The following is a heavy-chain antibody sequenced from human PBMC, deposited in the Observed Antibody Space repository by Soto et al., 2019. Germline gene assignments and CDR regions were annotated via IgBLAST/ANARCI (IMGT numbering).Heavy chain of an antibody. CDR2: IYYSGST. V-gene: IGHV4-59*08. J-gene: IGHJ4*02. CDR3: ARGYGDYVLDY. D-gene: IGHD4-17*01. Sequence: QVQLQESGPGLVKPSETLSLTCTVSGGSISSYYWSWIRQPPGKGLEWIGYIYYSGSTNYNPSLKSRVTISVDTSKNPFSLKLRSVTAADTAVYYCARGYGDYVLDYWGQGTLVTVSS. CDR1: GGSISSYY.